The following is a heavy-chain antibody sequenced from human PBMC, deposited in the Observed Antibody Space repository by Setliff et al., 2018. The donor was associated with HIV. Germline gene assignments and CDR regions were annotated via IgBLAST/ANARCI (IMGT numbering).Heavy chain of an antibody. J-gene: IGHJ3*02. V-gene: IGHV1-2*02. Sequence: ASVKVSCKASGYTFTGYYMHWVRQAPGQGPEWMGWINPNSGGTNYAQKFQGRVTIPRDNAKNSLYLQMSSLRTEDTAVYFCARDPAFGAFDIWGQGTMVTVSS. CDR2: INPNSGGT. CDR1: GYTFTGYY. CDR3: ARDPAFGAFDI. D-gene: IGHD3-10*01.